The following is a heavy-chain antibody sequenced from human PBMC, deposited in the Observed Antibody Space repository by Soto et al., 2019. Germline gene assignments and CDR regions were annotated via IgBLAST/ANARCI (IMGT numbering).Heavy chain of an antibody. D-gene: IGHD3-16*02. CDR1: GGTFSSYA. CDR2: IIPIFGTA. J-gene: IGHJ5*02. CDR3: AREGGYEVSWFDP. V-gene: IGHV1-69*13. Sequence: ASVKVSCKASGGTFSSYAISWVRQAPGQGLERMGGIIPIFGTANYAQKFQGRVTITADESTSTAYMELSSLRSEDTAVYYCAREGGYEVSWFDPWGQGTLVTVSS.